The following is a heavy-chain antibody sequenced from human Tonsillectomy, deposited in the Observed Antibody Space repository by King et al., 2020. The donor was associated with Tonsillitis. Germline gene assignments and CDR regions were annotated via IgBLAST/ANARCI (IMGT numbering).Heavy chain of an antibody. CDR2: RYSRGTL. V-gene: IGHV4-39*02. Sequence: QLQESGPGVVKPSETLSLTCTDSGGSISSGDHYWAWIRQPPGKGLEWIGYRYSRGTLFYNPSLKCRNTISRGTSENRFSLKLSSVTAADTAVYFCARYVSGSFDYWGQGALVTVSS. J-gene: IGHJ4*02. D-gene: IGHD1-26*01. CDR3: ARYVSGSFDY. CDR1: GGSISSGDHY.